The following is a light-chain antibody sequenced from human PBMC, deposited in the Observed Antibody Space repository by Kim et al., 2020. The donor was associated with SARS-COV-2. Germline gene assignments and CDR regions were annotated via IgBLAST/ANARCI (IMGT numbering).Light chain of an antibody. Sequence: SYELTQPPSVSVSPGQTASITCSGDNLGNKYACWYQQKPGQSPVLVIYQDSKRPSGIPERFSGSNSGNTATLTISGPQAMDEADYYCQAWDRSTAVFGG. CDR1: NLGNKY. V-gene: IGLV3-1*01. CDR3: QAWDRSTAV. CDR2: QDS. J-gene: IGLJ2*01.